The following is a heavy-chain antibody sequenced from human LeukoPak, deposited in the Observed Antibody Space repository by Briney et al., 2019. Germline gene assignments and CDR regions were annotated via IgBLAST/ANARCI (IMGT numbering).Heavy chain of an antibody. CDR1: GFTFSDAW. J-gene: IGHJ5*02. Sequence: PGGSLRLSCAVSGFTFSDAWMNWVRQAPGKGLEWIGEINHSGSTNYNPSLKSRVTISVDTSKNQFSLKLSSVTAADTAVYYCAREGIAVAGFRNWFDPWGQGTLVTVSS. V-gene: IGHV4-34*01. CDR2: INHSGST. D-gene: IGHD6-19*01. CDR3: AREGIAVAGFRNWFDP.